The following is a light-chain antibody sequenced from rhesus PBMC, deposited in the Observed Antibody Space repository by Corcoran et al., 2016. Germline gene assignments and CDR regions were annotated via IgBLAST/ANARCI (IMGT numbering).Light chain of an antibody. CDR1: ENVNNY. Sequence: DIQMTQSPSSLSASVGDRDTITCRASENVNNYLNWYQQKQGKAPKHRIYKASTLKSGVPSRLGGSGAGTDYTFTVSSLPPEDVATYYCQHSYGTPFPFRPGPKLDIQ. V-gene: IGKV1-74*01. CDR3: QHSYGTPFP. CDR2: KAS. J-gene: IGKJ3*01.